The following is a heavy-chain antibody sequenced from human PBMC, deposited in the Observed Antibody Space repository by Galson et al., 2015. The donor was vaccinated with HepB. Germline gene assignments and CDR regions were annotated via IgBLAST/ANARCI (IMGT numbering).Heavy chain of an antibody. D-gene: IGHD5-24*01. Sequence: SLRLSCAASGFTFSNYAMSWVRQAPGKGPEWVSGISSSGGSTYHADSVKGRFTISRDNSKNTLSLQMSSLRAEDTAKYFCAKGRIGLLGDGYNPPLRDYWGQGTLVSVSS. V-gene: IGHV3-23*01. CDR1: GFTFSNYA. CDR2: ISSSGGST. CDR3: AKGRIGLLGDGYNPPLRDY. J-gene: IGHJ4*02.